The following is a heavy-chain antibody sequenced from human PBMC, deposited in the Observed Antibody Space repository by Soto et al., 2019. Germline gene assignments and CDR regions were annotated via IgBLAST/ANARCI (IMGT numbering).Heavy chain of an antibody. J-gene: IGHJ1*01. Sequence: QVQLVESGGGVVQPGRSLRLSCAGSGFTFSNYGMHWVRQAPGKGLEWVAFISSDGSNKYYVGSVRGRFTISRDNSKSTLYLLMDNMRVEDTAVYYCAKELPQTTVTTLQYWGQGTLVTVSS. CDR2: ISSDGSNK. D-gene: IGHD4-17*01. V-gene: IGHV3-30*18. CDR1: GFTFSNYG. CDR3: AKELPQTTVTTLQY.